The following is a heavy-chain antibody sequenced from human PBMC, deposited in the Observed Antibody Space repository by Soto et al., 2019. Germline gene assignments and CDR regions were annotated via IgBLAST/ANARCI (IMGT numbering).Heavy chain of an antibody. CDR1: GFTFSSYG. V-gene: IGHV3-33*01. D-gene: IGHD5-12*01. J-gene: IGHJ6*02. Sequence: QVQLVESGGGVVQPGRSLRLSCAASGFTFSSYGMHWVRQAPGKGLEWVAVIWYDGSNKYYADSVKGRFTISRDNSKNTLYLQMNSLRAEDTAVYYCARDLGYVDIVATGRHYYYGMDVWGQGTTVTVSS. CDR2: IWYDGSNK. CDR3: ARDLGYVDIVATGRHYYYGMDV.